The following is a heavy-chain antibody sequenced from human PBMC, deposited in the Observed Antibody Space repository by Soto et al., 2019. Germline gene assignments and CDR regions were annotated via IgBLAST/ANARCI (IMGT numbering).Heavy chain of an antibody. V-gene: IGHV6-1*01. CDR2: TYYRSNWYS. CDR3: ASSSLYGMDV. CDR1: VDSVSSTSTA. J-gene: IGHJ6*02. Sequence: SQTLSLTCAISVDSVSSTSTAWSWIRQSPSRGLEWLGRTYYRSNWYSDYAVSVKSRITINPDTSKNQFSLQLNSVTPEDTAVYYCASSSLYGMDVWGQGTTVTVSS.